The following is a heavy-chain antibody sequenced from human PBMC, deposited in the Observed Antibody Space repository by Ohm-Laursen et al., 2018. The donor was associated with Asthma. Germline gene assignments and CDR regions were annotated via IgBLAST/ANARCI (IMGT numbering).Heavy chain of an antibody. J-gene: IGHJ5*02. D-gene: IGHD3-9*01. Sequence: SLRLSCSASGYTFSRYSIHWVRQIPGKGLEWVASISTASSFIYYADSVRGRFTTSRDNAKNSLYLQMNSLRTEDTAVYYCARGSRIVTGYYGSAALNWFDHWGPGTLVTVSS. CDR1: GYTFSRYS. CDR2: ISTASSFI. V-gene: IGHV3-21*04. CDR3: ARGSRIVTGYYGSAALNWFDH.